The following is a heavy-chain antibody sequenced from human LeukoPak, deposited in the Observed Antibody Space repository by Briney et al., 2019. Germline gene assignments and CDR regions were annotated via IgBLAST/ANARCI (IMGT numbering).Heavy chain of an antibody. V-gene: IGHV3-30*04. D-gene: IGHD1-26*01. CDR1: GFPFSHFA. J-gene: IGHJ4*02. CDR2: ISYDGNHK. CDR3: ARESGSRDHNGYIDY. Sequence: PGGSLRLSCEASGFPFSHFAVHWVRQAPGKGLEWVAVISYDGNHKTYADSVKGRFTIARDNSKNTLYLEMNGLRPEDTAIYYCARESGSRDHNGYIDYWGQGTPVTVSS.